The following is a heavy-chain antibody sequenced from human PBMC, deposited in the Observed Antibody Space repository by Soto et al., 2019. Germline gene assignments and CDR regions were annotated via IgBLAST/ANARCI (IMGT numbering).Heavy chain of an antibody. CDR3: ARRAHIVATYYYYGMDV. Sequence: PGEPLKISCNGSGYSFTIYWIGWVRQMPGKGLEWMGIIYPGDSDTRYSPSFQGQVTISADKSISTAYLQWSSLKASDTAMYYCARRAHIVATYYYYGMDVWGQGTTVTVSS. CDR2: IYPGDSDT. V-gene: IGHV5-51*01. CDR1: GYSFTIYW. J-gene: IGHJ6*02. D-gene: IGHD5-12*01.